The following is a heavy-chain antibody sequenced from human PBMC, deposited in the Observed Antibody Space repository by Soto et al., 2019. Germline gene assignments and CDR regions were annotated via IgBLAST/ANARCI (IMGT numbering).Heavy chain of an antibody. CDR1: GFTFSSYA. Sequence: GGSLRLSCAASGFTFSSYAMHWVRQAPGKGLEWVAVISYDGSNKYYADSVKGRFTISRDNSKNTLYLQMNSLRAEDTAVYYWARYLTSFGIHLWTMAYWGRGTQVTLSS. V-gene: IGHV3-30-3*01. D-gene: IGHD5-18*01. CDR2: ISYDGSNK. J-gene: IGHJ4*02. CDR3: ARYLTSFGIHLWTMAY.